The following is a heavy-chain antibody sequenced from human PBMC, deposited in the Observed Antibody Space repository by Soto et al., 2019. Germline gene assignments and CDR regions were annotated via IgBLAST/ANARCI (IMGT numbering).Heavy chain of an antibody. Sequence: GGSLRLSCAASGFTFSSYGVHWVRQAPGKGLEWVAVIWDDGSNKYYADSVKGRFTISRDNSKNTLYLQMNSLRDEDTAEYYCARDQLIRYCSSTSSHTTPYYYYYYGMDVWGQGTPVTVS. V-gene: IGHV3-30*19. J-gene: IGHJ6*02. CDR2: IWDDGSNK. CDR3: ARDQLIRYCSSTSSHTTPYYYYYYGMDV. D-gene: IGHD2-2*01. CDR1: GFTFSSYG.